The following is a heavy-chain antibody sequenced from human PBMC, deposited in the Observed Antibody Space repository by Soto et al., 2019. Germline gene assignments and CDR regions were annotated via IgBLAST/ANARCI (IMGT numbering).Heavy chain of an antibody. CDR1: GYSFTSYW. D-gene: IGHD6-13*01. Sequence: GESLKISCKGSGYSFTSYWIGWVRQMPGKGLEWMGIIYPGDSDTRYSPSFQGQVTISADKSLSTAYLQWSSLKASDTAMYYCARRQFYSSSRESLNWFDPWGQGTLVTVSS. J-gene: IGHJ5*02. V-gene: IGHV5-51*01. CDR3: ARRQFYSSSRESLNWFDP. CDR2: IYPGDSDT.